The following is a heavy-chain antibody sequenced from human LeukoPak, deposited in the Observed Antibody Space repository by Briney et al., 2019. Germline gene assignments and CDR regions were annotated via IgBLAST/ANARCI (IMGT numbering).Heavy chain of an antibody. Sequence: GGSLRLACSASGFTCSSYWMSWVRQTTGKGRESVAKIREDGNEKFYVDSVKGRFTISRDNAKNSVYLQMNSLRVEDTAVYYCVKDKSPRGYDYGRFDDWGQGTLVTVSS. CDR3: VKDKSPRGYDYGRFDD. CDR1: GFTCSSYW. CDR2: IREDGNEK. D-gene: IGHD5-12*01. V-gene: IGHV3-7*01. J-gene: IGHJ4*02.